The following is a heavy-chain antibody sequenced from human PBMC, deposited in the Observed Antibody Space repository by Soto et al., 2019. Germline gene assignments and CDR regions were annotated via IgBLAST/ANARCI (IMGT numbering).Heavy chain of an antibody. CDR3: STKIVGARSPPYYFDC. Sequence: GGSLRLSCTASGFTFGDYAMSWFRQAPGKGLEWVGFIRSRAYGGTTEYAASVKGRFTISRDDSKSIAYLQMNSLKTEDTAVYYCSTKIVGARSPPYYFDCWGQGTLVTVSS. CDR2: IRSRAYGGTT. J-gene: IGHJ4*02. CDR1: GFTFGDYA. D-gene: IGHD1-26*01. V-gene: IGHV3-49*03.